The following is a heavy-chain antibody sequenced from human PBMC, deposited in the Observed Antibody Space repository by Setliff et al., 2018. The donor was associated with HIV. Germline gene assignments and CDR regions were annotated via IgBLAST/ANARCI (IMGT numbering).Heavy chain of an antibody. Sequence: SETLSLTCTVSDDSISSGGYWWAWIRQPPGKELEWIGSVYYSGSTHYNLSLKSRVTISVDTSKNQFTLKLSSVTAADTAVYYCARAPITIFGVIIIPVYFDYWGQGTLVTVSS. D-gene: IGHD3-3*01. CDR3: ARAPITIFGVIIIPVYFDY. CDR1: DDSISSGGYW. J-gene: IGHJ4*02. CDR2: VYYSGST. V-gene: IGHV4-39*01.